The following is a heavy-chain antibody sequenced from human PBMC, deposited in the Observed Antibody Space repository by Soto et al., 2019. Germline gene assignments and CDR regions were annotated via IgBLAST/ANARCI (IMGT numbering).Heavy chain of an antibody. Sequence: SLRLSCAAPGFTFSSYAMSWVRQAPGKGLEWVSAISGSGGSTYYADSVKGRFTISRDNSKNTLYLQMNSLRAEDTAVYYCAKNPVIPATAIHDCDYWGQGTLVTVPS. CDR3: AKNPVIPATAIHDCDY. D-gene: IGHD2-2*02. V-gene: IGHV3-23*01. CDR1: GFTFSSYA. J-gene: IGHJ4*02. CDR2: ISGSGGST.